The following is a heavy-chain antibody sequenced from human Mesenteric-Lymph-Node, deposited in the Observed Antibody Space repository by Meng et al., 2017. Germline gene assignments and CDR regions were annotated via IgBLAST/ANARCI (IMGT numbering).Heavy chain of an antibody. D-gene: IGHD6-19*01. J-gene: IGHJ4*02. CDR3: ARDPYATGWAG. Sequence: VELQGSGPGLVKPSGTLSLTCDVSGGSIRNDQWWSWVRQAPGKGLEWIGEIYHSGGTNYNPSLRGRVTISLDKSKNQFSLTLRSVTAADTAVYYCARDPYATGWAGWGQGTLVTVSS. V-gene: IGHV4-4*02. CDR1: GGSIRNDQW. CDR2: IYHSGGT.